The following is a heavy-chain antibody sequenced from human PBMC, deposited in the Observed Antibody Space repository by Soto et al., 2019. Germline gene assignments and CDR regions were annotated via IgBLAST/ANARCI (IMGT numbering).Heavy chain of an antibody. Sequence: GGSLRLSCAASGFTVSSNYMSWVRQAPGKGLEWVSVIHSGGSTYYADSVKGRFTISRDNSKNTLYLQMNSLRAEDTAVYYCARGGSYGGNSEGEIDYWGQGTLVTVSS. CDR3: ARGGSYGGNSEGEIDY. CDR1: GFTVSSNY. D-gene: IGHD4-17*01. J-gene: IGHJ4*02. V-gene: IGHV3-66*01. CDR2: IHSGGST.